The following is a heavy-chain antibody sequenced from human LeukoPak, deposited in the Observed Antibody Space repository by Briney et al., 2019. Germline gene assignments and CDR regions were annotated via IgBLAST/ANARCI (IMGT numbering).Heavy chain of an antibody. CDR1: GGSISSFY. Sequence: SETLSLTCTVSGGSISSFYWSWIRQPPGKGLEWIGYIFYSGITNYNPSLKSRVTISVDTSKNQFSLKLSSVTAADTAVYYCARDFRNFDPWGQGTLVTVSS. J-gene: IGHJ5*02. V-gene: IGHV4-59*01. CDR3: ARDFRNFDP. CDR2: IFYSGIT.